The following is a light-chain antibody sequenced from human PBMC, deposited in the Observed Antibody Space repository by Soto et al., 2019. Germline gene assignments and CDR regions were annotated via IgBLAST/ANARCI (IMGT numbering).Light chain of an antibody. J-gene: IGLJ1*01. Sequence: QSALTQPASVSGSPGQSITISCTGTSSDVGGYNYVSWYQQHPGKAPKLMIYEVSNRPSGVSSRFSDSKSGNTASLTISGLQAEDEADYYCGSYTGSIYVFGTGTKVTVL. CDR3: GSYTGSIYV. CDR1: SSDVGGYNY. V-gene: IGLV2-14*01. CDR2: EVS.